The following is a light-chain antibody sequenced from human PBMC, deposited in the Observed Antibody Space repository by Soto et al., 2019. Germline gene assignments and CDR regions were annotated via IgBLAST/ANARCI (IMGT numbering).Light chain of an antibody. CDR1: QSISTF. CDR2: AAS. V-gene: IGKV1-39*01. J-gene: IGKJ4*01. Sequence: DIQMTQSPSSLSASVGERATITCRASQSISTFLTWYQQKPGKAPNLLIFAASSLQSGVPSRFSGSGSGTDFTLTISSLQPEDFATYYCQESISSQPTFGGGTKVEIK. CDR3: QESISSQPT.